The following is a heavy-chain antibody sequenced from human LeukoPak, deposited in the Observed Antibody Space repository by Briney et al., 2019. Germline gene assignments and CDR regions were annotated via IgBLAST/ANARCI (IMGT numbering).Heavy chain of an antibody. D-gene: IGHD6-13*01. Sequence: SETLSLTCAVSGGSFSDYYWNWIRQTPGKGLEWIGEINHSGSTNYNPSLKSRVTISVDTSQNQFSLSLSSVTAADTAVYYCARVRYRTTRGGAAAGFLDYWGQGSLVTVST. CDR3: ARVRYRTTRGGAAAGFLDY. CDR2: INHSGST. J-gene: IGHJ4*02. CDR1: GGSFSDYY. V-gene: IGHV4-34*01.